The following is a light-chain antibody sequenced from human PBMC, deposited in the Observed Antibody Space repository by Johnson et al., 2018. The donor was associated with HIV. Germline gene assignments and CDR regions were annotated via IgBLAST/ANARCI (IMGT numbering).Light chain of an antibody. V-gene: IGLV1-51*02. CDR1: SSNIGSNY. Sequence: QSVLTQPPSVSAAPGQKVTISCSGSSSNIGSNYVSWYQLLPGTAPKLLIYENNKRPSGIPDRFSGSKSGTSATLGITGLQTGDEADYYCGTWDSSLSAGGVFGTGTKVTVL. CDR3: GTWDSSLSAGGV. J-gene: IGLJ1*01. CDR2: ENN.